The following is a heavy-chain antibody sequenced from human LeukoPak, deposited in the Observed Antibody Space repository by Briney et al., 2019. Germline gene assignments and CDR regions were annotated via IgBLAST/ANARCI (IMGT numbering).Heavy chain of an antibody. J-gene: IGHJ4*02. CDR3: AKGGSNYFAF. D-gene: IGHD5-12*01. CDR2: VHQDGGER. Sequence: GGSLRLSCEASRFTCSNIWMSWVRQTPGKGLEWGANVHQDGGERHYIASVKGRITISRDNTKNSVYLEMNNLRDEDTAVYYCAKGGSNYFAFGGEGTLVTVSS. V-gene: IGHV3-7*05. CDR1: RFTCSNIW.